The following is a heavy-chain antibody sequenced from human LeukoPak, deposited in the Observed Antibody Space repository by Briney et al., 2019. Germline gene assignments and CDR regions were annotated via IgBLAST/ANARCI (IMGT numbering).Heavy chain of an antibody. V-gene: IGHV3-48*01. CDR2: ISYSSSTI. D-gene: IGHD5-24*01. J-gene: IGHJ4*02. CDR1: GFTFSSYS. CDR3: ARVGDGYNTAYFDY. Sequence: PGGSLRLSCAASGFTFSSYSMNWARQAPGKGLEWVSYISYSSSTIYYADSVKGRFTISRDNGKNSLYLQMNSLRAEDTAVYYCARVGDGYNTAYFDYWGQGTLVTVSS.